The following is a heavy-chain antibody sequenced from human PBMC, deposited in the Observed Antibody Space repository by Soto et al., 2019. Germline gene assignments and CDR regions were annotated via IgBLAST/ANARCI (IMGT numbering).Heavy chain of an antibody. CDR2: IYHSGST. J-gene: IGHJ5*02. CDR3: ASVHRPDSSGIYYRFDP. D-gene: IGHD3-22*01. CDR1: GGSISSGGYS. Sequence: SETLSLTCAVSGGSISSGGYSLSWIRQPTGKGLEWIGYIYHSGSTYYNSSLKSRVTISVDWSKNQFSLKLSSVTAADTAVYYCASVHRPDSSGIYYRFDPWGHGTLLTVSS. V-gene: IGHV4-30-2*01.